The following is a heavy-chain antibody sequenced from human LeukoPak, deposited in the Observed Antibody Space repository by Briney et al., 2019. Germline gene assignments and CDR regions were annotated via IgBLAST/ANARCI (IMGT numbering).Heavy chain of an antibody. D-gene: IGHD2-8*01. J-gene: IGHJ6*03. CDR1: GFTFTSYG. V-gene: IGHV1-18*01. CDR3: AGGLPSIMVYAIGDYYMDV. Sequence: GGTLRLSCAASGFTFTSYGISWVRQAPGQGLEWMGWISAYNGNTNYAQKLQGRVTMTTDTSTSTAYMELRSLRSDDTAVYYCAGGLPSIMVYAIGDYYMDVWGKGTTVTVSS. CDR2: ISAYNGNT.